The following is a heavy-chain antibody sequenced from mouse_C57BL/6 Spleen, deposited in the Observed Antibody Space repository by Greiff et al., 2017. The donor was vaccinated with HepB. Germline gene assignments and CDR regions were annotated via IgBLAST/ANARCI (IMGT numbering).Heavy chain of an antibody. Sequence: VQLQQSGPELVKPGASVKLPCNASGYSFTNYNMDWVKQSQGKGLKRIGDINPNKGGTTYNQKFKGKATLTVDKSSSTTYMELRSLTSEDTAVYYCAREEVYDGYGYFDYWGQGTTLTVSS. CDR3: AREEVYDGYGYFDY. CDR2: INPNKGGT. CDR1: GYSFTNYN. V-gene: IGHV1-18*01. J-gene: IGHJ2*01. D-gene: IGHD2-3*01.